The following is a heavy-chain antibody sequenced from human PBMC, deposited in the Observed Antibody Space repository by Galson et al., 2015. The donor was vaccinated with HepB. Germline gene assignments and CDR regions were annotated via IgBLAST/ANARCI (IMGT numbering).Heavy chain of an antibody. CDR1: GFTFSSYA. D-gene: IGHD4-23*01. CDR3: AREGGDYGGPRDYFDY. Sequence: SLRLSCAASGFTFSSYAMHWVRQAPGKGLEWVAVIWYDGSNKYYADSVKGRFTISRDNSKNTLYLQMNSLRAEDTAVYYCAREGGDYGGPRDYFDYWGQGTLVTVSS. V-gene: IGHV3-33*08. CDR2: IWYDGSNK. J-gene: IGHJ4*02.